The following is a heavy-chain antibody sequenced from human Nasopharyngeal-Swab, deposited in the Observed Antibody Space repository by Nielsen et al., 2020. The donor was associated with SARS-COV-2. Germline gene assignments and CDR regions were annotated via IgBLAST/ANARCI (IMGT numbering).Heavy chain of an antibody. CDR3: AKDIYSSGWYYFDY. D-gene: IGHD6-19*01. CDR1: GFIFSSYA. CDR2: ISGSGGSA. J-gene: IGHJ4*02. Sequence: SLKISCAASGFIFSSYAMCLVRQAPGKGVEWVSVISGSGGSAYYADSVKGRFTISRDNSKNTLYLQMNSLRAEDTAVYYCAKDIYSSGWYYFDYWGQGTLVTVSS. V-gene: IGHV3-23*01.